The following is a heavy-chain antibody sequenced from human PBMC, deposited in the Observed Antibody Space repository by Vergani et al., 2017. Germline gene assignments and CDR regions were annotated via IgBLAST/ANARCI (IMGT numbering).Heavy chain of an antibody. Sequence: EVQLVESGGGLVQPGGSLRLSCAASGFTFSSYSMNWVRQAPGKGLEWVSYISSSSSTIYYAVAVKGRFTSSRDNAKNSLYLQMNSLRAEDTAVYYCARDHHSSLLWGQGTMVTVSS. J-gene: IGHJ3*01. CDR1: GFTFSSYS. V-gene: IGHV3-48*04. CDR2: ISSSSSTI. D-gene: IGHD6-19*01. CDR3: ARDHHSSLL.